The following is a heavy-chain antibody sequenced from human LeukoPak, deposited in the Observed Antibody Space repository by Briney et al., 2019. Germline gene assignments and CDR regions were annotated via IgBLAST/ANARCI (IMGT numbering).Heavy chain of an antibody. D-gene: IGHD6-13*01. CDR2: ISSISSII. J-gene: IGHJ4*02. V-gene: IGHV3-48*01. CDR1: GFTFSTYS. Sequence: PGESLRLSCAASGFTFSTYSMSWVRQAPGKGLEWVSYISSISSIIYYADSVKGRFTISRDNAKSSLYLQMNSLRAEDTAVYYCARSRPGTEAGQPNFDYWGQGTLVTVSS. CDR3: ARSRPGTEAGQPNFDY.